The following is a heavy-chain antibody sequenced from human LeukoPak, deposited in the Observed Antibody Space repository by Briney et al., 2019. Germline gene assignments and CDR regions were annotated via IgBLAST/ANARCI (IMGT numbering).Heavy chain of an antibody. J-gene: IGHJ4*02. CDR2: IYYSGRT. Sequence: SETLSLTCTVSGGSISSSSYYWGWIRQPPGKGLECIGSIYYSGRTYYNPSLKSRVTISLDTSKNQFSLKLSSVTAADTAVYYCARIEYSGPLDYWGQGTLVIVSS. CDR3: ARIEYSGPLDY. CDR1: GGSISSSSYY. D-gene: IGHD1-26*01. V-gene: IGHV4-39*07.